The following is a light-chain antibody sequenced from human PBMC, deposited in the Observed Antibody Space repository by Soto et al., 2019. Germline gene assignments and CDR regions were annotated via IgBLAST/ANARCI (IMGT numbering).Light chain of an antibody. J-gene: IGLJ2*01. CDR3: SSYTTSSTLV. CDR2: DVS. Sequence: QSALTQPASVSGSPGHAITISCIGTSSDVGSYNCVSWYQQLPGKTPKLVIYDVSNRPSGVSNRFSGSKSGNTASLTISGLQAEDEADYYCSSYTTSSTLVFGGGTKLTVL. CDR1: SSDVGSYNC. V-gene: IGLV2-14*03.